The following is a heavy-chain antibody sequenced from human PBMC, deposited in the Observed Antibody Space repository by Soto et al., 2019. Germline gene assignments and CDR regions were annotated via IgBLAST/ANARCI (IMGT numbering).Heavy chain of an antibody. Sequence: PGGSLRLSCAASGFTFSSYAMSWVRQAPGKGLEWVSAISGSGGSTYYADSVKGRFTISRDNPKNTLYLQMNSLRAEDTAVYYCAKDLRSSRELLPFRVYWGQGTLVTVSS. CDR2: ISGSGGST. CDR1: GFTFSSYA. D-gene: IGHD1-7*01. CDR3: AKDLRSSRELLPFRVY. J-gene: IGHJ4*02. V-gene: IGHV3-23*01.